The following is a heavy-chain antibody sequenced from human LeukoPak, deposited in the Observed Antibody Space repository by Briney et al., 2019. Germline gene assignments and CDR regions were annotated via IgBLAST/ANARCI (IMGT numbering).Heavy chain of an antibody. D-gene: IGHD7-27*01. CDR1: GFSFSRYW. CDR2: IREDGSEK. V-gene: IGHV3-7*01. J-gene: IGHJ4*02. Sequence: GGSLRLSCAAAGFSFSRYWMSWVRQAKGKGLECVAKIREDGSEKHYVDSVKGRFTISRDNARNSLYLQINSLRAEDTAVYYCARDYTGGWNDYWGQGTLVTVSS. CDR3: ARDYTGGWNDY.